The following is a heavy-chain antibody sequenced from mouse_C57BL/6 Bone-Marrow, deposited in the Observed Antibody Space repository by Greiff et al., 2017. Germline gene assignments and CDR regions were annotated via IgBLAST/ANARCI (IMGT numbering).Heavy chain of an antibody. V-gene: IGHV1-64*01. Sequence: QVQLQQSGAELVKPGASVKLSCKASGYTFTSYWMHWVKQRPGQGLEWIGMIHPNSGSTNYTEKFKSKATLTVDTSSSTAYMQLSSLSSEDSAVYYCAGRSSGYWFAYWGQGTLVTVSA. D-gene: IGHD3-2*02. J-gene: IGHJ3*01. CDR2: IHPNSGST. CDR3: AGRSSGYWFAY. CDR1: GYTFTSYW.